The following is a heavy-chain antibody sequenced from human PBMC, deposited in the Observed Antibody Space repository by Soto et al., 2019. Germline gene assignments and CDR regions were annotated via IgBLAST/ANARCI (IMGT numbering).Heavy chain of an antibody. CDR3: THAWAH. J-gene: IGHJ4*02. D-gene: IGHD7-27*01. Sequence: SGPTLVNPTQTRTLTCTFSGFSLSTSVVGVGWVRQPPGKALEWLALIYWDGDRRYSPSLKSRLTITKDTSNNQVALTMTNMDPLDTATYYCTHAWAHWGQGILVTVSS. CDR1: GFSLSTSVVG. V-gene: IGHV2-5*02. CDR2: IYWDGDR.